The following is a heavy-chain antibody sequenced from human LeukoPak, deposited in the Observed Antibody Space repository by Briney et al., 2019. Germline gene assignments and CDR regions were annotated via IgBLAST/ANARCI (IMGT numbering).Heavy chain of an antibody. J-gene: IGHJ4*02. Sequence: GGSLRLSCAASGFTFSSYSMNWVRQAPGKGLEWVAVISYDGSNKYYADSVKGRFTISRDNSKNTLYLQMNSLRAEDTAVYYCAKGPRYPFGYFDYWGQGTLVTVSS. V-gene: IGHV3-30*18. CDR2: ISYDGSNK. D-gene: IGHD3-10*01. CDR1: GFTFSSYS. CDR3: AKGPRYPFGYFDY.